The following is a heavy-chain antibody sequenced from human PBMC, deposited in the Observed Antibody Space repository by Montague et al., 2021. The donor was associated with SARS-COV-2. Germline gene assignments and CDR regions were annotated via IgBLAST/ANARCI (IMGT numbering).Heavy chain of an antibody. CDR3: ARPRAGVVPSPILGFGPYYSFYKMDV. D-gene: IGHD3-10*01. V-gene: IGHV4-34*01. J-gene: IGHJ6*03. Sequence: SETLSLTCAVHGTSFSGYYWYWIRQPPGKGLEWIGEITHVGSTKYSPSLKIRLTISADTSKNQFSLTLTYVAAADTAVYYRARPRAGVVPSPILGFGPYYSFYKMDVWGKGTTVPVSS. CDR1: GTSFSGYY. CDR2: ITHVGST.